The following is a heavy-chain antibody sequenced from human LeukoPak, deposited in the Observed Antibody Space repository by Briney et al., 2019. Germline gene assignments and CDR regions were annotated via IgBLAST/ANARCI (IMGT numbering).Heavy chain of an antibody. V-gene: IGHV3-21*01. D-gene: IGHD4-17*01. CDR2: ISSSSSYI. CDR3: ARTVEGDYVIDC. J-gene: IGHJ4*02. Sequence: GGSLRLSCAASGFTFSSYSMNWVRQAPGKGLEWVSSISSSSSYIYYADSVKGRFTISRDNAKNSLYLQMNSLRAEDTAVYYCARTVEGDYVIDCWGQGTLVTVSS. CDR1: GFTFSSYS.